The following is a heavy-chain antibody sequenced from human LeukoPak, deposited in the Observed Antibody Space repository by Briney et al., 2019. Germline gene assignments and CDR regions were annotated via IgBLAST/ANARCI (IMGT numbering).Heavy chain of an antibody. V-gene: IGHV3-21*06. CDR3: ARSSSQSWYHDFDY. J-gene: IGHJ4*02. Sequence: PGGSLRLSCAASGFTFSSYSMNWVRQAPGKGLEWVSSISSSSSYIYYADSVKGRFTISRDNAKNSLYLQMNSLRAEDTAVYYCARSSSQSWYHDFDYWGQGTLVTVSS. CDR1: GFTFSSYS. CDR2: ISSSSSYI. D-gene: IGHD6-13*01.